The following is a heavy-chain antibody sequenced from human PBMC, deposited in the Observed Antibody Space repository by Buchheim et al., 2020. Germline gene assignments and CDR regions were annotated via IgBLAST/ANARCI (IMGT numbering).Heavy chain of an antibody. D-gene: IGHD3-16*01. CDR1: GGSFSGYY. CDR2: INHSGST. Sequence: QVQLQQWGAGLLKPSETLSLTCAVYGGSFSGYYWSWIRQPPGKGLEWIGEINHSGSTNYNPSLKRRVTISVDTSKNHFSLKLSSVTAADTAVYYCAPVVGVIPYYGMDVWGQGTT. J-gene: IGHJ6*02. V-gene: IGHV4-34*01. CDR3: APVVGVIPYYGMDV.